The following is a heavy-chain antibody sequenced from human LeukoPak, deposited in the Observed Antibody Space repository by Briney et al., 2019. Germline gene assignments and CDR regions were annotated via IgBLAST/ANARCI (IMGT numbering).Heavy chain of an antibody. V-gene: IGHV3-48*01. D-gene: IGHD2-21*02. J-gene: IGHJ4*02. CDR1: GFTFSSYS. CDR3: VRDGTWAYCGGDCYSRFGPSFDY. CDR2: ISSSSSTI. Sequence: GGSLRLSCAASGFTFSSYSMNWVRQAPGKGLEWVSYISSSSSTIYYADSVKGRFTISRDNAKNSLYLQMNSLRAEDTAVYYCVRDGTWAYCGGDCYSRFGPSFDYWGQGTLVTVSS.